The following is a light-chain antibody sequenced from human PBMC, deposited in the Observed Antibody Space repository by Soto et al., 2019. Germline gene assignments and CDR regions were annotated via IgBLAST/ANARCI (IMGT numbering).Light chain of an antibody. Sequence: DIQMTQSPSTLSASVGDRVTITCRASQSISSWLAWYQQKPGKAPKLLIYDASSLESGVPSRFSGSGSGTEFTLTISSLHPDDFATYYCQQYNSYSPWTFGQATKV. CDR2: DAS. J-gene: IGKJ1*01. CDR3: QQYNSYSPWT. CDR1: QSISSW. V-gene: IGKV1-5*01.